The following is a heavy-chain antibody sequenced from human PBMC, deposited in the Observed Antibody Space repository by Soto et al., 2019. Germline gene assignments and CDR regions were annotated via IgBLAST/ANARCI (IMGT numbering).Heavy chain of an antibody. CDR1: GFTFSSYA. Sequence: GGSLRLSCAASGFTFSSYAMSWVRQAPGKGLEWVSAISGSGGSTYYADSVKGRFTISRDNSKNTLYLQMNSLRAEDTAVYYCAKTPTTVKWGSELADRDYWGQGTLVTVSS. V-gene: IGHV3-23*01. J-gene: IGHJ4*02. D-gene: IGHD7-27*01. CDR2: ISGSGGST. CDR3: AKTPTTVKWGSELADRDY.